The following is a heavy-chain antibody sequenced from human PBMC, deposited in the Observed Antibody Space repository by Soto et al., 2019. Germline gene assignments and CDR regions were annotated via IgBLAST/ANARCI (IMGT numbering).Heavy chain of an antibody. D-gene: IGHD2-15*01. CDR1: GGSISSYY. Sequence: QVQLQESGPGLVKPSETLSLTCTVSGGSISSYYWNWIRQPPGKGLEWIGYIYFRGSTDYNPSLKSRVTISVDTCKYQFSLKLSSVTAADTDVYYCARDPGGRYDYWGQGTLVIVSS. J-gene: IGHJ4*02. CDR3: ARDPGGRYDY. CDR2: IYFRGST. V-gene: IGHV4-59*01.